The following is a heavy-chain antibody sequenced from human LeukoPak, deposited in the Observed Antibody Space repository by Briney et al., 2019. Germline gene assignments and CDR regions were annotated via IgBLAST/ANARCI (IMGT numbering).Heavy chain of an antibody. CDR1: GGSISRYY. CDR2: IYHSGST. D-gene: IGHD3-9*01. J-gene: IGHJ4*02. Sequence: SETLSLTCTVSGGSISRYYWSWIRQPPGKGLEWIGYIYHSGSTNYNPSLKSRVTISVDTSKNQFSLKLSSVTAADTAVYYCATPYDILTGYVYWGQGTLVTVSS. V-gene: IGHV4-59*01. CDR3: ATPYDILTGYVY.